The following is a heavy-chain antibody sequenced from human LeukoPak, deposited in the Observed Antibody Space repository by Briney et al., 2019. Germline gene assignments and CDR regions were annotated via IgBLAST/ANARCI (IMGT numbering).Heavy chain of an antibody. CDR3: ARDIRNYYDSGAYGWFDP. D-gene: IGHD3-10*01. J-gene: IGHJ5*02. CDR2: ISGSGGNV. V-gene: IGHV3-23*01. Sequence: PGGSLRLSCAASGFTFDDYGMSWVRQAPGKGLEWVSNISGSGGNVYYAGSVRGRFTISRDNSKNTVYLQMNSLRAEDTATYYCARDIRNYYDSGAYGWFDPWGQGTLVTVSS. CDR1: GFTFDDYG.